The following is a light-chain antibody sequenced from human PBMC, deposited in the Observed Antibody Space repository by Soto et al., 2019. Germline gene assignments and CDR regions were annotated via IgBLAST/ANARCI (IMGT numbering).Light chain of an antibody. CDR2: DVT. CDR3: CSFAGPSSI. J-gene: IGLJ2*01. CDR1: TTAVDSSEY. Sequence: QSALSRSVSGSPGQSVTLSCTGATTAVDSSEYVSWYQQHPGEAPRLLIFDVTKRPAGVPSRFSGSKSGKTASLTISGLRTEDEGVYFCCSFAGPSSIFDGGTKLTVL. V-gene: IGLV2-11*01.